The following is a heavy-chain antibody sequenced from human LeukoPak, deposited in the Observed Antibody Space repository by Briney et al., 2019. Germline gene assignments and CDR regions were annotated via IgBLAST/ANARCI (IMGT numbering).Heavy chain of an antibody. CDR2: ISSSSSTI. J-gene: IGHJ4*02. V-gene: IGHV3-48*01. Sequence: GGSPRLSCAASGFTFSSYSMNWVRPAPGKGLEWVSYISSSSSTIYYADSVKGRFTISRDNAKNPLYLQMNSLRVEDTAVYYCARVLRYFDWLSPPDYWGQGTLVTVSS. CDR1: GFTFSSYS. D-gene: IGHD3-9*01. CDR3: ARVLRYFDWLSPPDY.